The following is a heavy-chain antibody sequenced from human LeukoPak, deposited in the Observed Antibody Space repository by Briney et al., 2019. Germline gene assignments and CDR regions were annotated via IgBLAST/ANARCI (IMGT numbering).Heavy chain of an antibody. D-gene: IGHD3-22*01. V-gene: IGHV3-23*01. CDR2: ISGSGSAT. Sequence: GRSLRLSCAASGFTFSSYAMHWVRQAPGKGLEWVSAISGSGSATYYADSVKGRFTISTDNSKNTLYLQMSSLRAEDTAVYYCARGDYYDSSGYYFPDAFDIWGQGTMVTVSS. CDR1: GFTFSSYA. J-gene: IGHJ3*02. CDR3: ARGDYYDSSGYYFPDAFDI.